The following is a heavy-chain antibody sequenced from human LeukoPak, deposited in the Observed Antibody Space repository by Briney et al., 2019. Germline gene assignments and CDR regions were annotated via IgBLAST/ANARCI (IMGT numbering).Heavy chain of an antibody. CDR3: AKGRVVAGSKSLTYHWFDP. CDR2: DNSNSGGT. J-gene: IGHJ5*02. CDR1: GYAFTGYY. D-gene: IGHD6-19*01. Sequence: ASVKVSCKASGYAFTGYYIHWVRQAPAQGLEWMGWDNSNSGGTKYAQKFQGRVTMTRDTSITTAYMGLSRLRSDDTAVYYCAKGRVVAGSKSLTYHWFDPWGQGTLVTVSS. V-gene: IGHV1-2*02.